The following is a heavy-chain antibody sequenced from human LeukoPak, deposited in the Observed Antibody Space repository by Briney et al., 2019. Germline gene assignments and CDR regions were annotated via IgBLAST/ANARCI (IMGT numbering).Heavy chain of an antibody. CDR2: ISGSGGKI. V-gene: IGHV3-23*01. J-gene: IGHJ4*02. CDR1: GFTLSRFG. Sequence: GGSLRLSCEASGFTLSRFGMSWVRQAPGKGLEWVSTISGSGGKIYYADSVKGRFTISRDNSKDTLDLQMNSLRAEDTAVYYCARDLWSGSVGCSGGSCYLGYFDYWGQGILVIVSS. CDR3: ARDLWSGSVGCSGGSCYLGYFDY. D-gene: IGHD2-15*01.